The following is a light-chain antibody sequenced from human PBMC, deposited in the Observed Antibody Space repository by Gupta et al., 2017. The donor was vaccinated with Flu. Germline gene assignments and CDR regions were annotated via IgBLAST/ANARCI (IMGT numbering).Light chain of an antibody. CDR3: GSWDTSLNTYI. J-gene: IGLJ1*01. V-gene: IGLV1-51*01. CDR1: GSDIGNNY. Sequence: QSVLTQPPSVSAAPGQKVTISCSGSGSDIGNNYVSWYQQFPGTAPKLLIYENNKRPSGIPDRFSGSKSGTSASLGITGLQAGDEAEYYCGSWDTSLNTYILGGGTKITVL. CDR2: ENN.